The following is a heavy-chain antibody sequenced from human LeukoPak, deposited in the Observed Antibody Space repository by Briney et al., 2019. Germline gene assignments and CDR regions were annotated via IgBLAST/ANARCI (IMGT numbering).Heavy chain of an antibody. CDR2: INSDGSST. J-gene: IGHJ4*02. Sequence: GGSLRLSCAASGFTFSSYWMHWVRQAPGKGLVWVSRINSDGSSTSYADSVKGRFTISRDNAKNTLYLQMNSLRAEDTAVYYCAREHSSGWYYLYFDYWGQGTLVTVSS. CDR1: GFTFSSYW. CDR3: AREHSSGWYYLYFDY. D-gene: IGHD6-19*01. V-gene: IGHV3-74*01.